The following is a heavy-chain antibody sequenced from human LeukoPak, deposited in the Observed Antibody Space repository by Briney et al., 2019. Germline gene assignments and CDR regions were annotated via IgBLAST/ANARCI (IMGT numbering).Heavy chain of an antibody. J-gene: IGHJ3*02. D-gene: IGHD6-13*01. CDR2: INHSGST. V-gene: IGHV4-34*01. CDR3: ARAVLSRSSSFFYVPDAFDI. Sequence: SETQSLTCAVYGGSFSGYYWSWIRQPPGKGLEWIGEINHSGSTNYNPSLKSRVTISVDTSKNQFSLKLSSVTAADTAVYYCARAVLSRSSSFFYVPDAFDIWGQGTMVTVSS. CDR1: GGSFSGYY.